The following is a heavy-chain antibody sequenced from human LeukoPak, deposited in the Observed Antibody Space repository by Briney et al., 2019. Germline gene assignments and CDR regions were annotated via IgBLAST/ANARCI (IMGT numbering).Heavy chain of an antibody. D-gene: IGHD6-13*01. Sequence: SQTLSLTCTVSGGSISSGDYYWSWIRQPPGKGLEWIGYIYYSGSTYYNPSLKSRVTISVDTSKNQFSLKLSSVTAADTAVYYCARPRIAAAGTGDWFDPWGQGTLVTVSS. V-gene: IGHV4-30-4*08. CDR2: IYYSGST. CDR3: ARPRIAAAGTGDWFDP. J-gene: IGHJ5*02. CDR1: GGSISSGDYY.